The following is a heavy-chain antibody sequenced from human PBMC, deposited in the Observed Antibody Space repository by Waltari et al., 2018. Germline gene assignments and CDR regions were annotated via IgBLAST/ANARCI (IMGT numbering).Heavy chain of an antibody. Sequence: QVQLVQSGAEVKKPGASVKVSCKASGYTFTSYAMHWVRQAPGQRLEWMGWINAGNGNTKYSQKFQGRVTITRDTSASTAYMELSSLRSEDTAVYYCARSFPFMEGIAAAGLTGARGYYYYYMDVWGKGTTVTVSS. CDR2: INAGNGNT. V-gene: IGHV1-3*01. J-gene: IGHJ6*03. CDR1: GYTFTSYA. CDR3: ARSFPFMEGIAAAGLTGARGYYYYYMDV. D-gene: IGHD6-13*01.